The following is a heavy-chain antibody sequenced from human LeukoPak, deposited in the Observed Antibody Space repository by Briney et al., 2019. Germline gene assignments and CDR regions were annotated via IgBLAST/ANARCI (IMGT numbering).Heavy chain of an antibody. V-gene: IGHV3-53*01. D-gene: IGHD2-2*02. CDR1: GFTFSSYA. CDR2: IYSGGST. Sequence: GGSLRLSCAASGFTFSSYAMSWVRQPPGKGLEWVSVIYSGGSTYYADSVKGRFTISRDNSKNTLYLQMNSLRAEDTAVYYCARDGPVYCSSTSCYTESEAFDIWGQGTMVTVSS. CDR3: ARDGPVYCSSTSCYTESEAFDI. J-gene: IGHJ3*02.